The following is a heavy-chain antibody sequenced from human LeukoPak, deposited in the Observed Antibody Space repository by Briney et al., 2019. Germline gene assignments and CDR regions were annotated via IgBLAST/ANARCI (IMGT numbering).Heavy chain of an antibody. D-gene: IGHD6-19*01. CDR2: ISSSSSYI. Sequence: GGSLRLSCAASGFTFSSYSMNWVRQAPGKGLEWVSSISSSSSYIYYTDSVKGRFTISRDNAKNSLYLQMNSLRAEDTAVYYCAAGYSSGWYYFDYWGQGTLVTVSS. J-gene: IGHJ4*02. CDR1: GFTFSSYS. V-gene: IGHV3-21*01. CDR3: AAGYSSGWYYFDY.